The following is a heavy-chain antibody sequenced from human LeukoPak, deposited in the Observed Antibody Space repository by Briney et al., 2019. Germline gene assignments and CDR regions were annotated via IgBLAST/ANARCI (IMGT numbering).Heavy chain of an antibody. J-gene: IGHJ4*02. D-gene: IGHD3-22*01. CDR1: GYSFTSYW. Sequence: GESLKISCKGSGYSFTSYWIGWVRQMPGKGPEWMGIIYPGDSDTRYSPSFQGQVTISADKSISTAYLQWSSLKASDTAMYYCARLLYYYDSSGYYPGGFDYWGQGTLVTVSS. CDR3: ARLLYYYDSSGYYPGGFDY. V-gene: IGHV5-51*01. CDR2: IYPGDSDT.